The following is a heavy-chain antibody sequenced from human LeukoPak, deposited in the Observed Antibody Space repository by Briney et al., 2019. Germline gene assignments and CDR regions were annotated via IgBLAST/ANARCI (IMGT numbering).Heavy chain of an antibody. J-gene: IGHJ4*02. CDR1: GYSISSGYY. D-gene: IGHD1-26*01. Sequence: PSETLSLTCTVSGYSISSGYYWGWIRQPPGKGLGWVGSIYHSGSTYYNPSLKSRVTISVDTSKNQFSLRLSSVTAADTAVYYCARAGIGGATVGQVGYWGQGTLVTVSS. V-gene: IGHV4-38-2*02. CDR3: ARAGIGGATVGQVGY. CDR2: IYHSGST.